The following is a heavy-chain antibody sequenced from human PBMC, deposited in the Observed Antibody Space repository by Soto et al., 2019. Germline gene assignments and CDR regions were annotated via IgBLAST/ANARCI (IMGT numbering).Heavy chain of an antibody. V-gene: IGHV4-39*07. D-gene: IGHD1-26*01. CDR1: GGSISSSSYY. J-gene: IGHJ5*02. CDR2: IYHSGST. Sequence: SETLSLTCTVSGGSISSSSYYWGWIRQPPGKGLEWIGSIYHSGSTYYNPSLKSRVTISVDTSKNQFSLKLSSVTAADTAVYYCARVVGANNWFDPWGQGTLVTVSS. CDR3: ARVVGANNWFDP.